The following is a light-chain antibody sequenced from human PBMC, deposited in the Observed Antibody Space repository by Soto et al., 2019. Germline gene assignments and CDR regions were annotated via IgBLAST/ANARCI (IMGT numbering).Light chain of an antibody. CDR2: DVT. CDR3: CSYAGSYSYV. J-gene: IGLJ1*01. Sequence: QSVRTQPRSVSGSPGQSVIVSCTGTSSDVGAYNSVSWFQHHPGKAPKLMIYDVTERPSGVPYRFSGSKSGNTASLTISGLQAEDEADYYCCSYAGSYSYVFGTGTKVTVL. V-gene: IGLV2-11*01. CDR1: SSDVGAYNS.